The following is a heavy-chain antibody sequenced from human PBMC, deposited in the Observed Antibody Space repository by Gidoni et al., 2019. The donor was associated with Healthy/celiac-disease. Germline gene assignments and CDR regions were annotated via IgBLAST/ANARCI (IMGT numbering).Heavy chain of an antibody. D-gene: IGHD2-2*02. Sequence: QVQLQESGPGLVKPSGTLSLTCAVSGGSISSSNWWSWVRQPPGKGLEWIGEIYHSGSTNYNPSLKSRVTISVDKSKNQFSLKLSSVTAADTAVYYCASYCSSTSCYMGSYGMDVWGQGTTVTVSS. J-gene: IGHJ6*02. CDR1: GGSISSSNW. CDR2: IYHSGST. V-gene: IGHV4-4*02. CDR3: ASYCSSTSCYMGSYGMDV.